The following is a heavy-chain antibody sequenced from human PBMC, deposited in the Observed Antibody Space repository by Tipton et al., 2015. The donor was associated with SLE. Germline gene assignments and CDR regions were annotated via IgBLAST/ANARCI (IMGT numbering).Heavy chain of an antibody. D-gene: IGHD2-21*01. J-gene: IGHJ4*02. CDR3: ARGDVD. CDR2: INYSGNK. CDR1: GGSFSVHY. V-gene: IGHV4-34*01. Sequence: TLSLTCAVYGGSFSVHYWSWIRQPPGKGLEWIGEINYSGNKNYNPSLKCRLIMSLATSKNQFSLNLSSVTAADTAVYFCARGDVDWGQGTLVTVSS.